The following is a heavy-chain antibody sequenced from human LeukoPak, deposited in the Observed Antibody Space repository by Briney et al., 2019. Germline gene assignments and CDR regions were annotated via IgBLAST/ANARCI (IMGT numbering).Heavy chain of an antibody. CDR3: GRALGGQYYYDRSGSSNDAFDI. V-gene: IGHV1-2*02. Sequence: VASVKVSCKASGYTFTGYYMDWVRQAPGQGLEWMGWINPNSGGTNYAQKFQGRVTMTRDTSISTAYMELRRLRYDDTAVYYCGRALGGQYYYDRSGSSNDAFDIWGQGTMVTVSS. J-gene: IGHJ3*02. CDR2: INPNSGGT. CDR1: GYTFTGYY. D-gene: IGHD3-22*01.